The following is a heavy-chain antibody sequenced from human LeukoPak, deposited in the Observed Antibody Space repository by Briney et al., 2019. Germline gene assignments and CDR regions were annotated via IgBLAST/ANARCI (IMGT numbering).Heavy chain of an antibody. CDR2: IYYTGST. J-gene: IGHJ4*02. CDR1: AGSISSGGYY. V-gene: IGHV4-31*03. Sequence: SETLSLACTVSAGSISSGGYYWSWIRQHPGKGLEWIGYIYYTGSTYYNPSLKSRVTISVDTSKNQFSLKLSSVTAADTAVYYCARSIAARRTYYFDYWGQGTLVTVSS. CDR3: ARSIAARRTYYFDY. D-gene: IGHD6-6*01.